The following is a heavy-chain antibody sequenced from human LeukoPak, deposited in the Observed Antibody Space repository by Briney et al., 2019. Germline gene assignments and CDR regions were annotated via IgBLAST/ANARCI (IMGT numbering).Heavy chain of an antibody. J-gene: IGHJ4*02. CDR1: GGSISSYY. CDR2: IYYSGST. V-gene: IGHV4-59*01. Sequence: PSETLSLTCTVSGGSISSYYWSWIRQPPGKGLEWIGYIYYSGSTNYNPSLKSRVTISVDTSKNQFSLKLSSVTAADTAVYYCARADYGDYRLPPAFDYWGQGTLVTVSS. D-gene: IGHD4-17*01. CDR3: ARADYGDYRLPPAFDY.